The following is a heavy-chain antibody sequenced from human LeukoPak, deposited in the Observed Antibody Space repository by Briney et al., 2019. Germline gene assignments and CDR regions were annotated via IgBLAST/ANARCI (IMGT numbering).Heavy chain of an antibody. D-gene: IGHD1-26*01. CDR2: IDPNGGGT. CDR3: ARAHAIGYEGATWASDY. Sequence: ASVKVSCKASGYTFTGYYMHWVRQAPGQGLEWMGWIDPNGGGTNYAQKFQGRVTMTWDTSISIAYMELSRLRSDDTAVYYCARAHAIGYEGATWASDYWGQGTLVTVSS. V-gene: IGHV1-2*02. J-gene: IGHJ4*02. CDR1: GYTFTGYY.